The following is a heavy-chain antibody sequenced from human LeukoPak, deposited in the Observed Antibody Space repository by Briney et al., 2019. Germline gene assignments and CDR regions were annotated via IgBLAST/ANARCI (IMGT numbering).Heavy chain of an antibody. V-gene: IGHV4-39*07. CDR3: ARVLLWFGELSAFDI. Sequence: PSETLSLTCTVSGGSISSSSYYWGWIRQPPGKGLEWIGSIYYSGSTYYNPSLKSRVTISVDTSKNQFSLKLSSVTAADTAVYYCARVLLWFGELSAFDIWGQGTMVTVSS. CDR2: IYYSGST. D-gene: IGHD3-10*01. J-gene: IGHJ3*02. CDR1: GGSISSSSYY.